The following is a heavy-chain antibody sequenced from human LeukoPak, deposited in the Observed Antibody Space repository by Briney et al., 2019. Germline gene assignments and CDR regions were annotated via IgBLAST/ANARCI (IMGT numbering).Heavy chain of an antibody. D-gene: IGHD2-2*01. CDR2: IYYSGST. CDR1: GGSISSYY. V-gene: IGHV4-59*01. Sequence: PSETLSLTCTVSGGSISSYYWSWIRQPPGKGLEWIGYIYYSGSTNYNPSLKSRVTISVDTSKNRFSLKLSSVTAADTAVYYCARVKGPAAPYYYYYYGMDVWGQGTTVTVSS. CDR3: ARVKGPAAPYYYYYYGMDV. J-gene: IGHJ6*02.